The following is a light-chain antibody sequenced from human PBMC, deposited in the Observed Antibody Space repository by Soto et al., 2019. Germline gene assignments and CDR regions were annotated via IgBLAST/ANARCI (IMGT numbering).Light chain of an antibody. J-gene: IGKJ4*01. CDR1: QGIRND. V-gene: IGKV1-17*01. CDR3: LQHNSYPALN. Sequence: DIQITHSPATLSASVGDGVTITCLASQGIRNDLGWYQQKPGKAPKRLIYATSSLQSRVPSRFSGSGSGTEFTLTISSLQPEDFATYYCLQHNSYPALNFGGGTKVDIK. CDR2: ATS.